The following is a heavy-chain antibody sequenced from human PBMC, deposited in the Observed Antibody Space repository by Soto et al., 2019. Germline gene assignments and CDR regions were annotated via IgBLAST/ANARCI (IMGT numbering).Heavy chain of an antibody. Sequence: GASVKVSCKASGGNFSSYAISWLRQAPGQGLEWMGGIVPLFGTTNYAQKFKGRLMITADESTTPAYMELNSLRFEDTAVYYCARARRLSWFNCFDPWGQGSPVTV. CDR1: GGNFSSYA. D-gene: IGHD6-6*01. J-gene: IGHJ5*02. CDR2: IVPLFGTT. V-gene: IGHV1-69*13. CDR3: ARARRLSWFNCFDP.